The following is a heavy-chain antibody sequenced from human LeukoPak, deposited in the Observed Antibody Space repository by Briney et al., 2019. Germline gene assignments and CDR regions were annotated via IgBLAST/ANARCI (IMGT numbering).Heavy chain of an antibody. J-gene: IGHJ5*02. CDR3: AHRSYNWNCFDP. CDR1: GFSLSTSGVG. Sequence: SGPTLVKPTQTLTLTCTFSGFSLSTSGVGVGWIRQPPGKALEWLALIYWNDDKRYSPSLKSRLTITKDTSKNQVILTMTNMDPVDTATYYCAHRSYNWNCFDPWGQGTLVTVCS. V-gene: IGHV2-5*01. CDR2: IYWNDDK. D-gene: IGHD1-20*01.